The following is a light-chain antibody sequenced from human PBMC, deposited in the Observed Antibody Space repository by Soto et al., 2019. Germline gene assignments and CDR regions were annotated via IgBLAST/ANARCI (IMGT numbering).Light chain of an antibody. CDR3: QQSRT. J-gene: IGKJ1*01. V-gene: IGKV1-5*03. CDR2: KAA. CDR1: QSISSW. Sequence: DIQMTQSPSTLAASVGDTVTITCRASQSISSWLAWYQQKPGKAPTLLIQKAARLESGVPSRFSGSRSGTEFTLTITSLQPDDFATYYCQQSRTFGQGTKVEIK.